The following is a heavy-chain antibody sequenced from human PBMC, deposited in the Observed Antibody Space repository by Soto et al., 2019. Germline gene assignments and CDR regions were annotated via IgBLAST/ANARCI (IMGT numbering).Heavy chain of an antibody. Sequence: PGGSLRLSCAASGFAFSTYNMNWVRQAPGKGLEWVSYISRRDNTILYAESVKGRFTISRDNAKNSLYLQMNSLGAEDTAVYYCATDGKDCGGTSCFDSWGQGTQVTVSS. CDR1: GFAFSTYN. D-gene: IGHD2-2*01. CDR2: ISRRDNTI. J-gene: IGHJ4*02. V-gene: IGHV3-48*01. CDR3: ATDGKDCGGTSCFDS.